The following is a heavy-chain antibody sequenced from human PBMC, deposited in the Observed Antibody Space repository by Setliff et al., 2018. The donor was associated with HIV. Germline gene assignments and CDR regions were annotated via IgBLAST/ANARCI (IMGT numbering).Heavy chain of an antibody. CDR3: SRGTYYKGLDP. D-gene: IGHD3-10*01. CDR2: IYYTGTT. CDR1: GGSINTGGYY. J-gene: IGHJ5*02. V-gene: IGHV4-31*11. Sequence: LSLTCVVSGGSINTGGYYWTWIRQVPGKGLEWIGSIYYTGTTNYNPSLESRLTISIDTSQNHFSLKLTSVTAADTALYFCSRGTYYKGLDPWGQGTLVTVSS.